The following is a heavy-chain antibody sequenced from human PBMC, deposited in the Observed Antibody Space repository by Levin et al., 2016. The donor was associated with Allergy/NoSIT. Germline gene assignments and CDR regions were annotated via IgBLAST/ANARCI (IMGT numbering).Heavy chain of an antibody. CDR2: ISGSGGST. CDR3: AKPMLWFGEAFDY. V-gene: IGHV3-23*01. Sequence: VRQAPGKGLEWVSAISGSGGSTYYADSVKGRFTISRDNSKNTLYLQMNSLRAEDTAVYYCAKPMLWFGEAFDYWGQGTLVTVSS. J-gene: IGHJ4*02. D-gene: IGHD3-10*01.